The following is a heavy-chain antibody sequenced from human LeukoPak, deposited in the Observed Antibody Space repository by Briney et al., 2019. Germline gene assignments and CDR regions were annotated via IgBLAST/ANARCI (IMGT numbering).Heavy chain of an antibody. Sequence: GESLKISRKGSGYSFTSYWIGWVRQVPGKGLEWMGIINPGDSDTRYSPSFQGQVTISADKSISTAYLQWSSLKASDTAMYYCARGRGYCSSSSCYDFDYWGQGTQVTVSS. CDR3: ARGRGYCSSSSCYDFDY. CDR1: GYSFTSYW. J-gene: IGHJ4*02. D-gene: IGHD2-2*01. V-gene: IGHV5-51*01. CDR2: INPGDSDT.